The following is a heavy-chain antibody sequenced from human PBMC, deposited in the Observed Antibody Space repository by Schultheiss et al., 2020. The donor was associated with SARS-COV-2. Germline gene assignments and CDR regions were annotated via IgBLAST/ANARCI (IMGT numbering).Heavy chain of an antibody. V-gene: IGHV3-9*01. CDR1: GFSFDDYA. CDR3: AKDGYCSSTSCYTGAFDI. D-gene: IGHD2-2*02. J-gene: IGHJ3*02. CDR2: ITWNSTKI. Sequence: GGSLRLSCAASGFSFDDYAMHWVRQTPGKGLEWVSSITWNSTKIAYEDSVKGRFTISRDNARNSLFLQMNRLRVEDTAVYFCAKDGYCSSTSCYTGAFDIWGQGTMVTVSS.